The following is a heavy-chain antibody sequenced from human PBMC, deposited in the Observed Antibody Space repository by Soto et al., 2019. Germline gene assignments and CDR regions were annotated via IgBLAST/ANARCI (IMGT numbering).Heavy chain of an antibody. CDR2: IYYSGST. V-gene: IGHV4-59*01. CDR1: GGSISSYY. J-gene: IGHJ6*03. Sequence: SETLSLTCTVSGGSISSYYWSWIRQPPGKGLEWIGYIYYSGSTNYNPSLKSRVTISVDTSKNQFSLKLSSVTAADTAVYYCARGRHDYGDYEAPGKEDYYYYYMDVWGKGTTVTVSS. D-gene: IGHD4-17*01. CDR3: ARGRHDYGDYEAPGKEDYYYYYMDV.